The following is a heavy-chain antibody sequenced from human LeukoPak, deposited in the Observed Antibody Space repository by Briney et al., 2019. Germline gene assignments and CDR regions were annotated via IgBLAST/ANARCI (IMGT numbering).Heavy chain of an antibody. Sequence: SETLSLTXAVSGYSISSGYYWGWIREPPGKGLEWIGSIYHSGSTYYNPSLKSRVTISVDTSKNQFSLKLSSVTAADTAVYYCARPIGYSYGYGYWGQGTLVTVSS. CDR3: ARPIGYSYGYGY. V-gene: IGHV4-38-2*01. J-gene: IGHJ4*02. D-gene: IGHD5-18*01. CDR1: GYSISSGYY. CDR2: IYHSGST.